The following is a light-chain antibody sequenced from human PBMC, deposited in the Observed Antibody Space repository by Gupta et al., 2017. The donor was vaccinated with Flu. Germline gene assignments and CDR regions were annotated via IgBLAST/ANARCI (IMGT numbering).Light chain of an antibody. CDR3: QQYNSYSWT. Sequence: PSTLSASVGDRVTITCRASQSISSWLALFLQKPGKPPQPLIYKASILEEGVPSRFSGRGSGTEFTLTISSLQPDDSATYYCQQYNSYSWTFGQGTKVEIK. V-gene: IGKV1-5*03. CDR2: KAS. J-gene: IGKJ1*01. CDR1: QSISSW.